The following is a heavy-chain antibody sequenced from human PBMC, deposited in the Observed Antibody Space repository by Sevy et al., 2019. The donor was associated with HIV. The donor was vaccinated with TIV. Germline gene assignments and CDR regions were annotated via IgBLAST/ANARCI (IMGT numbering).Heavy chain of an antibody. D-gene: IGHD5-18*01. Sequence: GGSLRLSCVASGFTFSDYYMSWIRQAPGKGLEWVSYISTGSTYTNYAGSVKGRFTVSRENSENSLYLQMNSLRAEDTAVYYCARVRYNYGSYYFDYWGQGTLVTVSS. V-gene: IGHV3-11*06. J-gene: IGHJ4*02. CDR1: GFTFSDYY. CDR3: ARVRYNYGSYYFDY. CDR2: ISTGSTYT.